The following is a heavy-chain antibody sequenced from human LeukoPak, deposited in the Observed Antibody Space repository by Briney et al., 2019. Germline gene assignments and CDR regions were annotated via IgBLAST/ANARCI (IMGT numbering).Heavy chain of an antibody. V-gene: IGHV3-11*06. D-gene: IGHD3-16*01. Sequence: GGSLRLSCAASGFTFSDNYTSWIRQAPGKGLEWVSYISATSTDTNYADSVKGRFSVSRDNARNSLYLQMNSLRAEDTAVYYCVRTAGREGGDWGQGTLVTVSS. CDR3: VRTAGREGGD. CDR1: GFTFSDNY. J-gene: IGHJ4*02. CDR2: ISATSTDT.